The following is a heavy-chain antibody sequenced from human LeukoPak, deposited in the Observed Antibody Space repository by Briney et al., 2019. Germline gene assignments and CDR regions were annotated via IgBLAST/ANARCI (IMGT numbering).Heavy chain of an antibody. D-gene: IGHD7-27*01. CDR1: GGSVSDYY. Sequence: PSETLSLTCTVSGGSVSDYYWSWIRQSPGKGLEWIGYIYYTGSSSYNPSLRSRVTISADTSKNQFSLKLSSVTAADTAVYYCASRKLGNDYWGQGTLVTVSS. V-gene: IGHV4-59*02. CDR3: ASRKLGNDY. J-gene: IGHJ4*01. CDR2: IYYTGSS.